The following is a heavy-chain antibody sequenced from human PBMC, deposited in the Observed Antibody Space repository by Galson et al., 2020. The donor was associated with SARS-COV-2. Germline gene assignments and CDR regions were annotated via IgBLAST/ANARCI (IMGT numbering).Heavy chain of an antibody. CDR1: GITFSGYT. D-gene: IGHD3-9*01. J-gene: IGHJ4*02. V-gene: IGHV3-21*01. Sequence: GESLKISCAVSGITFSGYTMNWVRQAPGKGLEWVSSINSDSIYIYQAGSVKGRFSISRDNAKNSLYLQMNSRRAEDTAVYYCARGSSRYFDPMDYWGQGTRVTVSS. CDR3: ARGSSRYFDPMDY. CDR2: INSDSIYI.